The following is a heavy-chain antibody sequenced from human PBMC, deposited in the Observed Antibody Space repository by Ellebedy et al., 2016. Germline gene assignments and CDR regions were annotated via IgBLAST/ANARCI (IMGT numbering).Heavy chain of an antibody. J-gene: IGHJ4*02. V-gene: IGHV3-23*01. Sequence: GGSLRLXXAASGFTFSSYAMSWVRQAPGKGLEWVSAISGSGGSTYYADSVKGRFTISRDNSKNTLYLQMNSLRAEDTAVYYCAKDPGSWRMVRGVLYYFDYWGQGTLVTVSS. CDR3: AKDPGSWRMVRGVLYYFDY. CDR2: ISGSGGST. CDR1: GFTFSSYA. D-gene: IGHD3-10*01.